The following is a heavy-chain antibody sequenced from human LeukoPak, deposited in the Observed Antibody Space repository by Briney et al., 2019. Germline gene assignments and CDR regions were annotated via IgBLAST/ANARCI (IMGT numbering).Heavy chain of an antibody. V-gene: IGHV3-11*01. CDR3: ARTFSHWGWLGDYYFDW. J-gene: IGHJ4*02. CDR2: ISNSDNTI. Sequence: GGSLRLSCAASGFTFSNYYMSWIRQAPGKGLEWVSYISNSDNTIYYGDSVKGRFTISRDNANNLLYLQMDSLRVEDTAVYYCARTFSHWGWLGDYYFDWWGRGTLVTVSS. CDR1: GFTFSNYY. D-gene: IGHD5-24*01.